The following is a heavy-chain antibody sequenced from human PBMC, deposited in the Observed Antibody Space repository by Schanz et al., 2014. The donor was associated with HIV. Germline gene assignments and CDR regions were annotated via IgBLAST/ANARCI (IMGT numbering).Heavy chain of an antibody. Sequence: VQLVESGGGVVQPGKSLRLSCAASGFTFSDYYMTWIRQAPGKGLVWVAHTISDGTESRYADSVRGRFTISRDNAKNTLYLEMNSLRAEDTAVYYCVRGNGGLDYWGPGTQVTVSS. V-gene: IGHV3-74*01. CDR1: GFTFSDYY. CDR2: TISDGTES. CDR3: VRGNGGLDY. J-gene: IGHJ4*02. D-gene: IGHD7-27*01.